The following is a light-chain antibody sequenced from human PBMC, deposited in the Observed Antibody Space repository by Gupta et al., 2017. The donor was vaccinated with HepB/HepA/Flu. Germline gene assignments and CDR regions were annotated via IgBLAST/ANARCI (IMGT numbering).Light chain of an antibody. J-gene: IGLJ1*01. Sequence: QSVLPQPPSVSGAPGQRVTISCTGSSSNIGAGYDVHWYQQLPGTAPKLLIYGNSNRPSGVPDRFSGSKSGTSAALAITGLQAEDEADYYCQSYDSSRSGSRVFGTGTKVTVL. CDR3: QSYDSSRSGSRV. CDR1: SSNIGAGYD. CDR2: GNS. V-gene: IGLV1-40*01.